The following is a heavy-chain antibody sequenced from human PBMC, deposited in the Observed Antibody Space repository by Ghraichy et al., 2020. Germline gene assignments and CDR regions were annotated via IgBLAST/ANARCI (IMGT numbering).Heavy chain of an antibody. Sequence: GGSLRLSCTASGFSFGDYAMSWVRQAPGKGLEWVGFIRSKAYGGTIEYAASVKGRFTISRDDSKSIAYLQMNSLKTEDTAVYYCGITTYYHYGMDVWGQGTTVTVSS. CDR3: GITTYYHYGMDV. CDR2: IRSKAYGGTI. V-gene: IGHV3-49*04. D-gene: IGHD3-10*01. J-gene: IGHJ6*02. CDR1: GFSFGDYA.